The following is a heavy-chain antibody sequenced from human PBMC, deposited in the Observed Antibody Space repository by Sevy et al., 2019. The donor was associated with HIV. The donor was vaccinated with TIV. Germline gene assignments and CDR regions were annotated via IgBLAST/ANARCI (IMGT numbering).Heavy chain of an antibody. CDR2: IRSKAGGGTT. CDR1: GFSFSNAW. D-gene: IGHD2-15*01. CDR3: TTDDRRDGIVVVPFEY. V-gene: IGHV3-15*01. Sequence: GGSLRLSCAASGFSFSNAWMSWVRQSPGKGLEWVGRIRSKAGGGTTDYAAIVRGKLTISRKDSRDILYLKLNSLETEDKAVYYCTTDDRRDGIVVVPFEYWGQGTLVTVSS. J-gene: IGHJ4*02.